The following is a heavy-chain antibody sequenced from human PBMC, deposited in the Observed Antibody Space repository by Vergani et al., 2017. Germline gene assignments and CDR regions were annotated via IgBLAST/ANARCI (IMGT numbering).Heavy chain of an antibody. CDR1: GFTFSNSA. CDR2: ISGHGDRT. J-gene: IGHJ4*02. CDR3: AREERINTSPFVGD. V-gene: IGHV3-23*01. Sequence: EVHLLESGGGQVEAGGSLRLSCVAAGFTFSNSAMSWVRQTSGKGLEWVSAISGHGDRTYYADAVKGRFSNSRDNSKNTVYLQMNSLKAEDRATYYCAREERINTSPFVGDWGQVTLVTV. D-gene: IGHD2/OR15-2a*01.